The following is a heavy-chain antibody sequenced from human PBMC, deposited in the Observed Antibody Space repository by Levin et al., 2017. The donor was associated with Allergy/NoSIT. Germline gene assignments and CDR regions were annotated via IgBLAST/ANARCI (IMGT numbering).Heavy chain of an antibody. CDR1: GFTFSSYG. D-gene: IGHD2-21*01. J-gene: IGHJ4*02. CDR2: IWYDGSNK. V-gene: IGHV3-33*01. CDR3: ARDHLPFCGRSCPFDY. Sequence: GESLKISCAASGFTFSSYGMHWVRQAPGKGLEWVAVIWYDGSNKYYADSVKGRFTISRDNSKNTLYLQMNSLRAEDTAVYYCARDHLPFCGRSCPFDYWGQGTLVTVSS.